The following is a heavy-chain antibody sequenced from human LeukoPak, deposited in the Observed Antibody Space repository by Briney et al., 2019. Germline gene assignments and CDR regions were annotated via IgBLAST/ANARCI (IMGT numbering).Heavy chain of an antibody. CDR1: GFTFDDYG. CDR3: ARDHYYGSGSNFDY. CDR2: ISSSSSTI. D-gene: IGHD3-10*01. Sequence: GGSLRLSCAASGFTFDDYGMSWVRQAPGKGLEWVSYISSSSSTIYYADSVKGRFTISRDNAKNSLYLQMNSLRAEDTAVYYCARDHYYGSGSNFDYWGQGTLVTVSS. J-gene: IGHJ4*02. V-gene: IGHV3-48*01.